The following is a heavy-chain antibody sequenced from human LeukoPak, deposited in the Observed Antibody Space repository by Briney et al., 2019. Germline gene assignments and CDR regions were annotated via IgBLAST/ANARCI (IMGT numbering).Heavy chain of an antibody. CDR1: GFTFRQYV. CDR2: ISGGGDST. Sequence: GGSLRLSCAASGFTFRQYVMSWVRQAPGKGLEWVSLISGGGDSTYYADSMKGRFTISRDNSKNTLYLQMNSLRAEDTAVYYCAKATWDRWLQPYFDYWGQGTLVTVSS. D-gene: IGHD5-24*01. V-gene: IGHV3-23*01. J-gene: IGHJ4*02. CDR3: AKATWDRWLQPYFDY.